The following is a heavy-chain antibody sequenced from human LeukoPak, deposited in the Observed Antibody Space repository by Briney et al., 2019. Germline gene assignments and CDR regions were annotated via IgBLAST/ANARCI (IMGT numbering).Heavy chain of an antibody. Sequence: SGTLSLTCAVSGDSISSHNWWSWVRQTPGKGLEWIGEVFHSGNTNYNPSLESRVTISVDTSKNQFSLKLSSVTAADTAVYYCARGKAIAAAGRDAFDIWGQGTMVTVSS. V-gene: IGHV4-4*02. CDR2: VFHSGNT. CDR1: GDSISSHNW. CDR3: ARGKAIAAAGRDAFDI. D-gene: IGHD6-13*01. J-gene: IGHJ3*02.